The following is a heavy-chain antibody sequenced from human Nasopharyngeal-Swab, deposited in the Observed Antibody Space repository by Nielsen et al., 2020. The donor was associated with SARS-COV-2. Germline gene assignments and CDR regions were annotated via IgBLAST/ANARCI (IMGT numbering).Heavy chain of an antibody. D-gene: IGHD6-13*01. Sequence: GGSLRLSCAASGFTFSDYYMSWIRQAPGKGLEWVSYISSSSSYTDYVDSVKGRFTISRDDANNSLYLQMNSLRAGDTGVYYCARGGSSFPFDYWGPGTLVTVSS. J-gene: IGHJ4*02. CDR1: GFTFSDYY. CDR3: ARGGSSFPFDY. V-gene: IGHV3-11*06. CDR2: ISSSSSYT.